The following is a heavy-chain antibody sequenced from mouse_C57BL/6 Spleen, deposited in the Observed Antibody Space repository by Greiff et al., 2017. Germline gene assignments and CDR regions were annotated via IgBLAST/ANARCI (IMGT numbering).Heavy chain of an antibody. CDR3: AGRNYFDY. CDR1: GYTFTSYW. Sequence: QVQLQQPGAELVKPGASVKLSCKASGYTFTSYWMQWVKQRPGQGLEWIGEIDPSDSYTNYNQKFKGKATLTVDTSSSTAYMQLSSLTSEGSAVYYCAGRNYFDYWGQGTTLTVSS. J-gene: IGHJ2*01. CDR2: IDPSDSYT. V-gene: IGHV1-50*01.